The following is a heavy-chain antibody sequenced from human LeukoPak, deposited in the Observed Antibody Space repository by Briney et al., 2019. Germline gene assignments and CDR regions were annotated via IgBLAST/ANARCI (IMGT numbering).Heavy chain of an antibody. D-gene: IGHD5-12*01. CDR2: IDPSDSYT. Sequence: HGESLKISCNCSGYSFTSYWISWVRPMPGKGLEWMGNIDPSDSYTNYSPSFQGHVTISADKSISTAYLQWSSLKATDIAMYYCARHVAKSGYPRHFDYWGQGTLVTVSS. V-gene: IGHV5-10-1*01. CDR3: ARHVAKSGYPRHFDY. CDR1: GYSFTSYW. J-gene: IGHJ4*02.